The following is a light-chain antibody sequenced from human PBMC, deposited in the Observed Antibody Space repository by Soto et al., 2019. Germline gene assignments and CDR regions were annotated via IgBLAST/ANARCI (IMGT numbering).Light chain of an antibody. CDR2: EVI. CDR1: SSDVGGYNY. Sequence: SVLTQPASVSGSPGQSITISCTGTSSDVGGYNYVSWYQQHPGKAPKLMIYEVINRPSGVSSRFSGSKSGNTASLTISGLQAEDEADYYCTSYTTTNTHVFGTGTKVIAL. V-gene: IGLV2-14*03. CDR3: TSYTTTNTHV. J-gene: IGLJ1*01.